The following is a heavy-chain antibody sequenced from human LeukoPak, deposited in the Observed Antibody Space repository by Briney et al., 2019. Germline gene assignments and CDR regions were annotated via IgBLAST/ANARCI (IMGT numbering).Heavy chain of an antibody. V-gene: IGHV4-4*07. CDR1: GGSINSYY. CDR2: IYTSGST. CDR3: ARDQWYSGSYYDYRSFDY. D-gene: IGHD1-26*01. Sequence: SETLSLTCSVSGGSINSYYWNWIRQPAGKGLEWIGRIYTSGSTNYNPSLKSRVTMSVDTSKNQFSLKLSSVTAADTAVYYCARDQWYSGSYYDYRSFDYWGQGTLVTVSS. J-gene: IGHJ4*02.